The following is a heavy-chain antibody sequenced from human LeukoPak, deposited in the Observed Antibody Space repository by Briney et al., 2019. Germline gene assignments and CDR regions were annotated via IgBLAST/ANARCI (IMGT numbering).Heavy chain of an antibody. J-gene: IGHJ4*02. CDR3: ATSDY. CDR1: GFTFSSYW. Sequence: GGSLRLSCAASGFTFSSYWMNWVRQAPGKGLVWVSRIASDGSSTTYADSVKGRFSISRDNAKNTLYLQMNSLRVEDTAVYYCATSDYWGQGTLVTVSS. V-gene: IGHV3-74*01. CDR2: IASDGSST.